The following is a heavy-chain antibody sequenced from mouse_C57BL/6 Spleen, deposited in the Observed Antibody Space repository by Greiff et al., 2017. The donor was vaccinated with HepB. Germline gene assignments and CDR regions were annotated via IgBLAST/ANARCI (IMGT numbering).Heavy chain of an antibody. CDR3: EINGAGPRDY. CDR2: IYPRDGST. Sequence: VQLQQSGPELVKPGASVKLSCKASGYTFTSYDINWVKQRPGQGLEWIGWIYPRDGSTKYNEKFKGKATLTVDPSSSTAYMELHSLTSEDPAVSFCEINGAGPRDYWGQGTPATVPS. J-gene: IGHJ4*01. V-gene: IGHV1-85*01. CDR1: GYTFTSYD.